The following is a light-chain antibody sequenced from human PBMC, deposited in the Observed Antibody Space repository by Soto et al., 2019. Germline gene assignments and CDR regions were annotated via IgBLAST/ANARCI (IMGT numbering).Light chain of an antibody. V-gene: IGKV3-15*01. J-gene: IGKJ4*01. CDR3: QQYYDYPPLI. CDR2: GAS. CDR1: RNINRK. Sequence: EIVMTQSPATLSVSPGERATLSCRASRNINRKLAWYQQKPGQAPRLLISGASTRATGIPARFSGSGSGTEFTLTISSLQSEYFAVYYCQQYYDYPPLIFGGGTKLEL.